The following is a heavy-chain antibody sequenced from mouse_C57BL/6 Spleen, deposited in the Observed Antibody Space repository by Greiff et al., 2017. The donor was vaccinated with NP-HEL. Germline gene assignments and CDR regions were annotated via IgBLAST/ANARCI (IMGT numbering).Heavy chain of an antibody. D-gene: IGHD1-1*01. CDR1: GYSFTGYY. CDR2: INPSTGGT. CDR3: ARGYYGSSYDY. Sequence: DVKLVESGPELVKPGASVKISCKASGYSFTGYYMHWVKQSSEKSLEWIGEINPSTGGTSYNQKFKGKATLTVDKSSSTAYMQLKSLTSEDSAVYYCARGYYGSSYDYWGQGTTLTVSS. V-gene: IGHV1-43*01. J-gene: IGHJ2*01.